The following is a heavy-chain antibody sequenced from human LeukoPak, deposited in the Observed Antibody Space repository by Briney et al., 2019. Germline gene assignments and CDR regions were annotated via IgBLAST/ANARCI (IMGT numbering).Heavy chain of an antibody. J-gene: IGHJ4*01. CDR2: INPNSGGT. Sequence: AXXXTFTCYYMHWVRQAPGQGLEWMGWINPNSGGTNYEQKVQGRVTMTRDTSISTAYMELRRLRCKETGVEYCEXXXXXXYXXSGXYXXXXXYWGXXXLVTVSS. D-gene: IGHD3-10*01. CDR3: EXXXXXXYXXSGXYXXXXXY. CDR1: XXTFTCYY. V-gene: IGHV1-2*02.